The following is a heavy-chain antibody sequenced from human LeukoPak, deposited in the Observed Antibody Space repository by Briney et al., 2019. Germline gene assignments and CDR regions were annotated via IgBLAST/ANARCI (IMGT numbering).Heavy chain of an antibody. V-gene: IGHV3-7*01. CDR1: EFTFSSYW. D-gene: IGHD3-3*01. Sequence: GGSLRLSCAASEFTFSSYWMSWVRQAPGKGLEWVANIKQDGSEKYYVDSVKGRFTISRDNAKNSLYLQMNSLRAEDTAVYYCARDFARDAFDIWGQGTMVTVSS. CDR3: ARDFARDAFDI. J-gene: IGHJ3*02. CDR2: IKQDGSEK.